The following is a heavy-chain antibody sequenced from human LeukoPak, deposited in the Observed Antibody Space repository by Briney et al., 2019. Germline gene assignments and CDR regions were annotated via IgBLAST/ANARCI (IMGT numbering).Heavy chain of an antibody. J-gene: IGHJ4*02. CDR1: GFTFRNCG. D-gene: IGHD2-8*02. Sequence: GGSLRLSCAASGFTFRNCGMHWVRKAPGKGLEWVAVIWYDGSYKYYADSVKGRFTISRDNSKNTLYLQMNSLRVEDTAVYYCAKDFYVGPVLARYFDYWGQGTLVTVSS. CDR2: IWYDGSYK. V-gene: IGHV3-33*06. CDR3: AKDFYVGPVLARYFDY.